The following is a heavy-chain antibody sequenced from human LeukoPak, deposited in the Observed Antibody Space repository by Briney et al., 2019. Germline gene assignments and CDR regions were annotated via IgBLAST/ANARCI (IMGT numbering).Heavy chain of an antibody. D-gene: IGHD6-6*01. CDR3: AKGIAARRIGRGYFDY. CDR1: GFTFDDYA. Sequence: GGSLRLSCAASGFTFDDYAMHWVRQAPGKGLEWVSLISGDGGSTYYADSVKGRFTISRDNSKNSLSLQMNSLRTEDTALYYCAKGIAARRIGRGYFDYWGQGTLVTVSS. CDR2: ISGDGGST. V-gene: IGHV3-43*02. J-gene: IGHJ4*02.